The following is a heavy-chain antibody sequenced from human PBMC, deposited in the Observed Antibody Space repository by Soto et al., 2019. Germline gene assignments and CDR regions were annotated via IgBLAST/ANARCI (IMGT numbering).Heavy chain of an antibody. J-gene: IGHJ3*02. D-gene: IGHD3-9*01. CDR3: ARLDILTGSDAFYI. CDR2: IFYSGST. CDR1: GGSISSSSYY. Sequence: PSETLSLTCTVSGGSISSSSYYWGWIRQPPGKGLEWIGSIFYSGSTYYNPSLKSRVTISVDTSKNQFSLKLSSVTAADTAVYYCARLDILTGSDAFYIWGQGTMVTVS. V-gene: IGHV4-39*01.